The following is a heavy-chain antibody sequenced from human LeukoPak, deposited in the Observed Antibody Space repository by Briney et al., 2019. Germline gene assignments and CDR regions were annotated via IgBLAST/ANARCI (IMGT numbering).Heavy chain of an antibody. V-gene: IGHV3-21*01. J-gene: IGHJ4*02. CDR1: GFTFSSYS. D-gene: IGHD4-17*01. CDR2: ISSSSSYI. CDR3: ARVRARGYGDYAHDY. Sequence: GGSLRLSCAASGFTFSSYSMNWVRQAPGKGLEWVSSISSSSSYIYYADSVKGRFTISRDNAKNSLYLQMNSLRAEDTAVYYCARVRARGYGDYAHDYWGQGTLVTVSS.